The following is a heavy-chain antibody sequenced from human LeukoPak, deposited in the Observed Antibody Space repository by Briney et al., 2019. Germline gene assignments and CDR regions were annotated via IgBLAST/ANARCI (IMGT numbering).Heavy chain of an antibody. CDR2: INSGGGST. CDR1: GFTFSSSA. CDR3: AKPKDNSLYCFDY. V-gene: IGHV3-23*01. D-gene: IGHD1-20*01. J-gene: IGHJ4*02. Sequence: GGSLRLSCAASGFTFSSSAMSWVRQASGKGLEWVSAINSGGGSTYYTDSVKGRFTISRDNSKNTLYLQMNSLRAEDTAVYYCAKPKDNSLYCFDYWGQGTLVTVSS.